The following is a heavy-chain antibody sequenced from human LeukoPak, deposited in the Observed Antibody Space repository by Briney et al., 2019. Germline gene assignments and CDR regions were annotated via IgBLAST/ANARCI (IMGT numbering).Heavy chain of an antibody. D-gene: IGHD2-15*01. CDR1: GGAFSSYA. CDR3: ARDRRSYCSGANCDSGTDY. CDR2: IIPIFGTA. V-gene: IGHV1-69*06. J-gene: IGHJ4*02. Sequence: GASVKVSCKASGGAFSSYAISWVRQAPGQGLEWMGGIIPIFGTANYAQKFQGRVTITADKSTSTAYMELSSLRSEDTAVYYCARDRRSYCSGANCDSGTDYWGQGTLVTVSS.